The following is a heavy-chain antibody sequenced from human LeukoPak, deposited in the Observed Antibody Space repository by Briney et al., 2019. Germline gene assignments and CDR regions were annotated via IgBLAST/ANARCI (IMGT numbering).Heavy chain of an antibody. CDR1: GFTFSSYA. D-gene: IGHD5-24*01. CDR2: ISSNGGST. CDR3: ARAAEMADCFDY. Sequence: PGGSLRLSCSASGFTFSSYAMHWVRQAPGKGLEYVSAISSNGGSTHYADSVKGRFTISRDNSKNTLYLQMSSLRAEDTAVYYCARAAEMADCFDYWGQGTLVTVSS. V-gene: IGHV3-64D*09. J-gene: IGHJ4*02.